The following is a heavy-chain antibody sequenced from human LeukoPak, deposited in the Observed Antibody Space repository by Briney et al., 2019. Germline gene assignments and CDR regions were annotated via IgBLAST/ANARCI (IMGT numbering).Heavy chain of an antibody. J-gene: IGHJ4*02. D-gene: IGHD7-27*01. CDR1: GGSIRSSY. V-gene: IGHV4-59*01. Sequence: SETLSLTCTVSGGSIRSSYWSWIRQPPGKGLEWIGYIHYTGSTNYNPSLKSRVTISVDTSKNQFSLKLSYVTAADTAVYFCARESSWGNFDYWGQGTLVTVSS. CDR3: ARESSWGNFDY. CDR2: IHYTGST.